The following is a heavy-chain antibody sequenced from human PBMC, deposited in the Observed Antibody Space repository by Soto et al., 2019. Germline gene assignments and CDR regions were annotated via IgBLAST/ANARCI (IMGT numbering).Heavy chain of an antibody. V-gene: IGHV3-23*02. J-gene: IGHJ4*02. Sequence: EVQLLESGGGLVQPAGSLRLSCAASGFTFYRYDMFCVRQTPRRGLEWVSFISGSGGRIEYGDFVRGRFTASRDNAEHTLSLQINTLASDDTGVYYCVRRGSETGWYFDHWGQGTLVVVSS. CDR1: GFTFYRYD. D-gene: IGHD6-19*01. CDR3: VRRGSETGWYFDH. CDR2: ISGSGGRI.